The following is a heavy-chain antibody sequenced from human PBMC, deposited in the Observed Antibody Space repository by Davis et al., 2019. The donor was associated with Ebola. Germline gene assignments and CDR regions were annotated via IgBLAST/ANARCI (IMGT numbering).Heavy chain of an antibody. CDR2: IIPILGIA. CDR3: TTPGGQDSGYDVFDI. Sequence: AASVKVSCKASGGTFSSYTISWVRQAPGQGLEWMGRIIPILGIANYAQKFQGRVTVTRDTSTTTVYTDLSSLRSEDTALYYCTTPGGQDSGYDVFDIWGQGTMVTVSS. CDR1: GGTFSSYT. J-gene: IGHJ3*02. D-gene: IGHD5-12*01. V-gene: IGHV1-69*02.